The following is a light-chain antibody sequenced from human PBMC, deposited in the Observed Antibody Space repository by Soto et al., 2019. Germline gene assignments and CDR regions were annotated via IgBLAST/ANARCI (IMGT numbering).Light chain of an antibody. CDR2: GAS. Sequence: EIVLTQSPGTLSLSPGERATLSCRASQSVDTNYLAWYQQRSGQAPRLLIYGASSRATGIPDRFSGSGSETDFALTIRRLEPEDFAVYYCQHYGSSPSVTFGGGTKVEIK. V-gene: IGKV3-20*01. J-gene: IGKJ4*01. CDR3: QHYGSSPSVT. CDR1: QSVDTNY.